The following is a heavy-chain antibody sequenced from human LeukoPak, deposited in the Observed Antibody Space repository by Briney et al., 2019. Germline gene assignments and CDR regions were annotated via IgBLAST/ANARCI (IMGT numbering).Heavy chain of an antibody. J-gene: IGHJ4*02. Sequence: ASVKVSCKASGYTFTSYGISWVRQAPGQGLEWMGRINPNSGGTNYAQKFQGRVTMTRDTSISTAYMELSRLRSDDTAVYYCARDMYCSGGSCYPPDYWGQGTLVTVSS. V-gene: IGHV1-2*06. CDR3: ARDMYCSGGSCYPPDY. CDR2: INPNSGGT. CDR1: GYTFTSYG. D-gene: IGHD2-15*01.